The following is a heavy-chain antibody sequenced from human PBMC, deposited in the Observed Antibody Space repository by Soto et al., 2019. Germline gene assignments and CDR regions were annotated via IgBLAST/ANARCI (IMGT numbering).Heavy chain of an antibody. CDR2: IRQDGSGK. Sequence: GGSLRLSCVGSGFTFSSNWMTWVRQAPGKGLEWVGNIRQDGSGKNYVDSVKGRFTISRDRSKNTVYLQMHSLRNEDTAVYHCAKLGAYGSESYSFRYSWLDPWGQGTLVSVCS. CDR3: AKLGAYGSESYSFRYSWLDP. V-gene: IGHV3-7*05. J-gene: IGHJ5*02. D-gene: IGHD3-10*01. CDR1: GFTFSSNW.